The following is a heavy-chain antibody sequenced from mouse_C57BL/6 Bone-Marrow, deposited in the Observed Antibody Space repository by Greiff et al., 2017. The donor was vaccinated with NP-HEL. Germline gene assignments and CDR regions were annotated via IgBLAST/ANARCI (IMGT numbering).Heavy chain of an antibody. CDR1: GFTFSSYA. J-gene: IGHJ3*01. D-gene: IGHD2-2*01. CDR3: ARGYGYDAAWFAY. CDR2: ISDGGSYT. Sequence: EVMLVESGGGLVKPGGSLKLSCAASGFTFSSYAMSWVRQTPEKRLEWVATISDGGSYTYYPDNVKGRFTISRDNAKTNLYLQMSHLKSEDTAMYYCARGYGYDAAWFAYWGQGTLVTVSA. V-gene: IGHV5-4*03.